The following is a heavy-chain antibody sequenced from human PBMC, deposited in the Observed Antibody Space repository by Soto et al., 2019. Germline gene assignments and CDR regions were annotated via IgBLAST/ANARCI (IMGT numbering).Heavy chain of an antibody. CDR3: AKDLEVVGANRWGYDS. CDR1: GFTFRNYG. V-gene: IGHV3-30*02. D-gene: IGHD1-26*01. CDR2: IQYDGSKK. Sequence: GGSLRLSCEASGFTFRNYGMHWVRQTPVKGLEWVAGIQYDGSKKYYAESVKGRFTISRDNSKNTLYLEIDSLRAEDTAVYYCAKDLEVVGANRWGYDSWGQGT. J-gene: IGHJ5*01.